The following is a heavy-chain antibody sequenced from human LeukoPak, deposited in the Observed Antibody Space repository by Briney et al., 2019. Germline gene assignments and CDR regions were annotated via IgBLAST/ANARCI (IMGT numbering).Heavy chain of an antibody. V-gene: IGHV4-59*01. D-gene: IGHD3-9*01. CDR1: GGSISSYY. J-gene: IGHJ3*02. Sequence: SETLSLTCTVTGGSISSYYWSWIRQPPGKGLEWIGYIYYMGNTNYNPSLKSRVTTSVDTSKNQFSLKLSSVTAAGTAVYYCARAHYDILTGYYHDAFDIWGQGTMVTVSS. CDR2: IYYMGNT. CDR3: ARAHYDILTGYYHDAFDI.